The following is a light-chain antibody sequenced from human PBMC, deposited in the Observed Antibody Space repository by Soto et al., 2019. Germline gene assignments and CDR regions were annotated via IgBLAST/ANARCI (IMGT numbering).Light chain of an antibody. CDR2: AAS. J-gene: IGKJ2*02. V-gene: IGKV1-39*01. Sequence: DIQMTQSPSSQSASVGDRVTITCRASQTINTYLNWYQQKPGKAPKLLIYAASSLQSGVPSRFGGSGSGTDFTLTISNVQPEDFANYYCQQSYNTPPCTFGQGTKLEMK. CDR1: QTINTY. CDR3: QQSYNTPPCT.